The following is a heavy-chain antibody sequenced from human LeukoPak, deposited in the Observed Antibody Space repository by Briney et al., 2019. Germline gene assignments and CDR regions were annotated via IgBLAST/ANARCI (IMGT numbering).Heavy chain of an antibody. Sequence: GGSLRLSCAASGFTFSSYWMSWVRQTPGKGLEWVANIKQDGSEKYYADSVKGRFTISRDNAKNSLYLQMNSLRAEDTAVYYCANVDTAMVSYGMDVWGQGTTVTVSS. J-gene: IGHJ6*02. CDR2: IKQDGSEK. V-gene: IGHV3-7*01. D-gene: IGHD5-18*01. CDR1: GFTFSSYW. CDR3: ANVDTAMVSYGMDV.